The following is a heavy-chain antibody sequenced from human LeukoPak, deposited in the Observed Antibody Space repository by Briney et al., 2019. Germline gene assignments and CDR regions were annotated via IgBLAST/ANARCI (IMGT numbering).Heavy chain of an antibody. V-gene: IGHV4-34*01. CDR2: INHSGST. CDR3: ARDSDYGDYSLRL. Sequence: KSSETLSLTCAVYGGSFSGYYWSWIRQPPGKGLEWIGEINHSGSTNYNPSLKSRVTISVDTSKNQFSLKLSSVTAADTAVYYCARDSDYGDYSLRLWGQGTLVTVSS. CDR1: GGSFSGYY. J-gene: IGHJ4*02. D-gene: IGHD4-17*01.